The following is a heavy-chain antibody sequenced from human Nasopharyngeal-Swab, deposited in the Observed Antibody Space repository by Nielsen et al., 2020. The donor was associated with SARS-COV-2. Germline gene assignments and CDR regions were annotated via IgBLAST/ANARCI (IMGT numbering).Heavy chain of an antibody. Sequence: ASVKVSCKASGYTFTSYGISWVRQAPGQGLEWMGWISAYNGNTNYAQKLQGRVTMTTDTSTSTAYMGLRSLRSDDTAVYYCARAPVVVPAASGLAFNYWGQGTLVTVSS. D-gene: IGHD2-2*01. CDR1: GYTFTSYG. CDR3: ARAPVVVPAASGLAFNY. CDR2: ISAYNGNT. V-gene: IGHV1-18*01. J-gene: IGHJ4*02.